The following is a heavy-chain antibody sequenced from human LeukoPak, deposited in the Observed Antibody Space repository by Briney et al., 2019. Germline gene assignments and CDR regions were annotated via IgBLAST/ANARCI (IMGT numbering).Heavy chain of an antibody. CDR1: GYTFTSYG. J-gene: IGHJ6*02. CDR3: ARDYSGSGSSRYYYYGMDV. D-gene: IGHD3-10*01. Sequence: ASVKVSCKASGYTFTSYGISWVRQAPGQGLEWMGWISAYNGNTNYAQKLQGRVTMTTDTSTSTAYMELRSLRSDDTAVYYCARDYSGSGSSRYYYYGMDVWGRGTTVTVSS. CDR2: ISAYNGNT. V-gene: IGHV1-18*01.